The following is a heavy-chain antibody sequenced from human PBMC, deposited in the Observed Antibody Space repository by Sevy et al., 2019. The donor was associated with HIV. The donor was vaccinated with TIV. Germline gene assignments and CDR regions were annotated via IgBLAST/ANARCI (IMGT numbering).Heavy chain of an antibody. V-gene: IGHV3-13*01. D-gene: IGHD5-18*01. CDR3: TRGLRIHPRYAFDI. J-gene: IGHJ3*02. CDR2: IGTLFDT. CDR1: GFTFSSYD. Sequence: GGSLRLSCAASGFTFSSYDFHWVRQATGNGLEWVSTIGTLFDTYYPDSVKGRFAISRENAKNSFFLQMNNLRAGDTAIYYCTRGLRIHPRYAFDIWGQGTMVTVSS.